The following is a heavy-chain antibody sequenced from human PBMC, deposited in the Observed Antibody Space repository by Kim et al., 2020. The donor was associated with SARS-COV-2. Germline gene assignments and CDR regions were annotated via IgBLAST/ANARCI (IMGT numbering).Heavy chain of an antibody. CDR2: INPNSGGT. Sequence: ASVKVSCKASGYTFTGYYMHWVRQAPGQGLEWMGWINPNSGGTNYAQKFQGRVTMTRETSISTAYMELSRLRSDDTAVYYCARVWQWDSSGYYYWGQGTLVTVSS. CDR1: GYTFTGYY. V-gene: IGHV1-2*02. CDR3: ARVWQWDSSGYYY. J-gene: IGHJ4*02. D-gene: IGHD3-22*01.